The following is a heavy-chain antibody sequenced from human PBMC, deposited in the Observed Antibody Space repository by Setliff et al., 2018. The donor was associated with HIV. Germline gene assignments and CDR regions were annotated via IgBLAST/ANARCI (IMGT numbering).Heavy chain of an antibody. CDR2: IYYSGGT. D-gene: IGHD5-18*01. J-gene: IGHJ4*02. CDR3: ARDAPWDSYGLDY. V-gene: IGHV4-61*08. Sequence: SETLSLTCTVSGDSIASGGYSWTWIRQPPGKALEWIGYIYYSGGTSYSGTTYYNPSVASRITISGDTSKNQFSLKLSSVTAADTAVYYCARDAPWDSYGLDYWGQGTLVTVSS. CDR1: GDSIASGGYS.